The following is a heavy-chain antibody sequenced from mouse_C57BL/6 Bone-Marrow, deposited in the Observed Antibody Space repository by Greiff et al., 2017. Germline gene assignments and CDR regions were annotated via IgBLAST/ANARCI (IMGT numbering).Heavy chain of an antibody. CDR2: IHPNSGST. Sequence: QVQLQQSGAELVKPGASVKLSCKASGYTFTSYWMHWVKQRPGQGLEWIGMIHPNSGSTNYNEKFKSKATLTVDKSSSTAYLQLSSLTSEDSAVYYCARYSNSWFAYWGQGTLVTVTA. V-gene: IGHV1-64*01. CDR3: ARYSNSWFAY. D-gene: IGHD2-5*01. CDR1: GYTFTSYW. J-gene: IGHJ3*01.